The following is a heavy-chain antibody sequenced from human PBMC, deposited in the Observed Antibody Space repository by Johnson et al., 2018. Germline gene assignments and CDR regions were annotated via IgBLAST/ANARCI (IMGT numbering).Heavy chain of an antibody. CDR1: GFTFSSYG. J-gene: IGHJ3*02. V-gene: IGHV3-30*03. CDR2: ISYDGDNK. CDR3: ARDWHGLHDAFDI. D-gene: IGHD4-11*01. Sequence: QVQLVESGGGVVQPGRSXRLSCAASGFTFSSYGMHWVRQAPGKGLEWVAVISYDGDNKSDADSVKGRFTISRDNSKNPLYLQMNSLRAEDPAVYYCARDWHGLHDAFDIWGQWTMVTVSS.